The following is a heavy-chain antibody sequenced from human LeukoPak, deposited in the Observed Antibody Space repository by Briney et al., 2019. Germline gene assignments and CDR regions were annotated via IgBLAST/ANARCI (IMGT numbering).Heavy chain of an antibody. CDR1: GGSISSYY. Sequence: SETLSLTCTVSGGSISSYYWSWIRHPPGKGLEWIGYIYYSGSTNYNPSLKSRVTISVDTSKNQFSLKVISVTAADTAVYYCARGDDGPTHYFDYWGQGTLVTVSS. V-gene: IGHV4-59*12. D-gene: IGHD4/OR15-4a*01. CDR2: IYYSGST. CDR3: ARGDDGPTHYFDY. J-gene: IGHJ4*02.